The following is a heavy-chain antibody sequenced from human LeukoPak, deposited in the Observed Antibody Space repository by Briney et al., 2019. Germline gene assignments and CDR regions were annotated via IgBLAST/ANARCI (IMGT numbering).Heavy chain of an antibody. CDR3: ATGGDGYNSGVDWFDP. V-gene: IGHV1-24*01. Sequence: ASVKVSCKVSGYTLTELSMHWVRQAPGNGLEWLGGFDPEDGETIYAQKFQGRVTMTEDTSTDTAYMELSSLRSEDTAVYYCATGGDGYNSGVDWFDPWGQGTLVTVSS. D-gene: IGHD5-24*01. CDR1: GYTLTELS. J-gene: IGHJ5*02. CDR2: FDPEDGET.